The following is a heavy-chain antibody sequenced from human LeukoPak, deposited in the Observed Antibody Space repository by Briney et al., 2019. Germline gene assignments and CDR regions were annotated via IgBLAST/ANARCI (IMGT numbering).Heavy chain of an antibody. CDR2: ISWNSGSI. V-gene: IGHV3-9*01. D-gene: IGHD1-26*01. CDR1: GFTFDDYA. J-gene: IGHJ4*02. CDR3: AKANSGSYLYHFDY. Sequence: PGGSLRLSCAASGFTFDDYAMHWVRQAPGKGLEWVSGISWNSGSIGYADSVKGRFTISRDNAKNSLYLQMNSLRAEDTALYYCAKANSGSYLYHFDYWGQGTLVTVSS.